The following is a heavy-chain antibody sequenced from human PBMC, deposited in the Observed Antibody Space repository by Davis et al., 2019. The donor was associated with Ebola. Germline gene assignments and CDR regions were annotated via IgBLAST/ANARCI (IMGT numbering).Heavy chain of an antibody. CDR1: GFTFSGSG. D-gene: IGHD7-27*01. Sequence: GGSLRLSCAASGFTFSGSGMHWVRQAPGKGLEWVALIWYDGSNKYYADSMKGRFTISRDNSKNTLYLQMNSLRAEDTAVYYCAKDSPTPGDWGQGTLVTVSS. J-gene: IGHJ4*02. CDR3: AKDSPTPGD. CDR2: IWYDGSNK. V-gene: IGHV3-33*03.